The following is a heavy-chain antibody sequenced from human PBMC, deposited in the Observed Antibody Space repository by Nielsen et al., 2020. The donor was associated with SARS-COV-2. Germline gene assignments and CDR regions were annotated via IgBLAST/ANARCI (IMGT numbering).Heavy chain of an antibody. J-gene: IGHJ6*03. CDR2: VFHSGST. CDR3: ARGHLVVVPSPILGLGPFFYSFYLDV. CDR1: SGSVSTNDW. V-gene: IGHV4-4*02. Sequence: SETLSLTCAVSSGSVSTNDWWTCVRQSPGKGLEWIGEVFHSGSTNYSPSLKSRVTLSMDKSRRQFSLRLASVSAADTAVYFCARGHLVVVPSPILGLGPFFYSFYLDVWGKGTTVIVSS. D-gene: IGHD2-2*02.